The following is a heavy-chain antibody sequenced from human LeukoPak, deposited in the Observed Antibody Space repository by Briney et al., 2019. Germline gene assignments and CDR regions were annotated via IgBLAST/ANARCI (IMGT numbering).Heavy chain of an antibody. J-gene: IGHJ6*02. CDR3: AKLTSASGAYGVDV. CDR1: GFTFSSYA. CDR2: ISGSGGSK. D-gene: IGHD3-10*01. V-gene: IGHV3-23*01. Sequence: GGSLRLSCAASGFTFSSYAMNWVRQAPGKGLEWVSTISGSGGSKHYPDSVEGRFTISRDNSKNTVYLQMNSLRAEDTAIYYCAKLTSASGAYGVDVWGQGTTVTVS.